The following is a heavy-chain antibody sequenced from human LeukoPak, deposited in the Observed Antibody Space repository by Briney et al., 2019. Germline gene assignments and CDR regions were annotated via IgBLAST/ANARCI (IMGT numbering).Heavy chain of an antibody. J-gene: IGHJ5*02. V-gene: IGHV4-59*08. CDR3: ARKTYCSGGRCYGENWFDP. CDR1: GGSISGYH. Sequence: PSETLSLTCTVTGGSISGYHWNWIRLSPGKGLEWIAHIFYTGNADYNPSLESRVTISVDTSKNEISLILTSVTAADTAIYYCARKTYCSGGRCYGENWFDPWGQGTLVTVSS. D-gene: IGHD2-15*01. CDR2: IFYTGNA.